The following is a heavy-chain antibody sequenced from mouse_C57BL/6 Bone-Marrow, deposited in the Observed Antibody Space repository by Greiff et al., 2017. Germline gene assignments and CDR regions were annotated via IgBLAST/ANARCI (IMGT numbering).Heavy chain of an antibody. CDR2: IYPGGGYT. CDR1: GYTFTNYW. V-gene: IGHV1-63*01. Sequence: VQLQQSGAELVRPGTSVKLSCKASGYTFTNYWIGWAKQRPGHGLEWIGDIYPGGGYTNYNEKFKGKATLTADKSSSTAYMQFSSLTSEDSAIYYCARIGSYSEHYAMDYWGQGTSVTVSS. J-gene: IGHJ4*01. D-gene: IGHD2-12*01. CDR3: ARIGSYSEHYAMDY.